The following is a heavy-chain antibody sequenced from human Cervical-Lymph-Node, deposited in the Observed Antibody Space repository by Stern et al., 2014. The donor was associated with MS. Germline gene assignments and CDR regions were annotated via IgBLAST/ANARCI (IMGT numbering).Heavy chain of an antibody. V-gene: IGHV4-39*01. CDR2: IYYSGST. CDR3: ARLRRDCTSTNCYSSYYHLDV. D-gene: IGHD2-2*02. CDR1: GGSISYY. J-gene: IGHJ6*02. Sequence: QVQLVESGPGLVKPSETLSLTCTVSGGSISYYWGWIRQPPGKGLEWIGSIYYSGSTYYSPSLKRRVTISVETAKNQVSLTLLSVTAADTAVYYCARLRRDCTSTNCYSSYYHLDVWGQGTTVTVSS.